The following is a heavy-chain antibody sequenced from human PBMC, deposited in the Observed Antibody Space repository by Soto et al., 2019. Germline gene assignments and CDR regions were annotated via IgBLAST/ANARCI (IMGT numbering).Heavy chain of an antibody. J-gene: IGHJ3*02. D-gene: IGHD3-3*01. V-gene: IGHV4-39*01. CDR3: AGYPPRLRFKPACDAFDI. CDR1: GGSISSSSYY. Sequence: PSETLSLTCTVSGGSISSSSYYWGWIRQPPGKGLEWIGSIYYSGSTYYNPSLKSRVTISVDTSKNQFSLKLSSVTAADTAVYYCAGYPPRLRFKPACDAFDIWGQGTMVTVSS. CDR2: IYYSGST.